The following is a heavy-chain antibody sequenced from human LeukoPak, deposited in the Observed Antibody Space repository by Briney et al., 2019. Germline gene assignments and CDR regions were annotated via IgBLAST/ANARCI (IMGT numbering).Heavy chain of an antibody. CDR2: ISGSGGST. Sequence: GGSLRLSCAASGFTFSSYAMSWVRQAPGKGLEWVSAISGSGGSTYYADSVRGRFTISRDNSKNTLYLQMNSLRAEDTAVYYCARAWIQLWLPVYWGQGTLVTVSS. J-gene: IGHJ4*02. CDR1: GFTFSSYA. D-gene: IGHD5-18*01. V-gene: IGHV3-23*01. CDR3: ARAWIQLWLPVY.